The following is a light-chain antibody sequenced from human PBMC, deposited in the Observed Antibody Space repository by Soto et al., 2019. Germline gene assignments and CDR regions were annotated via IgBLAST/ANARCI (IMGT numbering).Light chain of an antibody. CDR3: QQYGSSGT. V-gene: IGKV3-20*01. J-gene: IGKJ1*01. CDR1: QSVSNNY. CDR2: GAS. Sequence: EIVLTQSPGTLSLSPGERATLSCRASQSVSNNYLAWYQQKPGQAPXXLIYGASNRATGIPDRFSVIGSGTEFTLTISRLEPEDFAVYDCQQYGSSGTFGQGTKVDIK.